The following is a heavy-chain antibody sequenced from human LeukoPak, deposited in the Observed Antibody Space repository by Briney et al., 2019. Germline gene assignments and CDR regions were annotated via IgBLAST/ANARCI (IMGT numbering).Heavy chain of an antibody. V-gene: IGHV4-34*01. CDR3: AGRERFWSGYYFGY. D-gene: IGHD3-3*01. Sequence: SETLSLTCAVYGGSFSGYYWSWIRQPPGKGLEWIGEINHSGSTNYNPSLKSRVTISVDTSKNQFSLKLSSVTAADTAVYYCAGRERFWSGYYFGYWGQGTLVTVSS. J-gene: IGHJ4*02. CDR1: GGSFSGYY. CDR2: INHSGST.